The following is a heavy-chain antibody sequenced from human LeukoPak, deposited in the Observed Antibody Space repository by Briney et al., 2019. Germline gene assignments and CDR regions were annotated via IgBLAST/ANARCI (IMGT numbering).Heavy chain of an antibody. V-gene: IGHV4-59*01. J-gene: IGHJ5*02. Sequence: PSETLSLXCTVSGGSISSYYWSWIRQPPGKALEWIGYIYYSGSTNYNPSLKSRVTISVDTSKNQFSLKLSSVTAADTAVYYCARESIAAAGNWFDPWGQGTLVTVSS. CDR2: IYYSGST. CDR1: GGSISSYY. D-gene: IGHD6-13*01. CDR3: ARESIAAAGNWFDP.